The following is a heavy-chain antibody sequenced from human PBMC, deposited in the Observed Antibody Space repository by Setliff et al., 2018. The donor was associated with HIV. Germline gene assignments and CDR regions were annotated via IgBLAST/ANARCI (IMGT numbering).Heavy chain of an antibody. CDR1: GYLFTDYY. CDR3: ATLGDGDFLEGGLFDY. D-gene: IGHD4-17*01. J-gene: IGHJ4*02. Sequence: PGESLKISCKGSGYLFTDYYMHWVQQAPGNGLEWMGRVDPEHGDTKYAEKFQGRVTITADTSTDTVYMELSSLRSEDTAVYFCATLGDGDFLEGGLFDYWGQGTLVTVSS. CDR2: VDPEHGDT. V-gene: IGHV1-69-2*01.